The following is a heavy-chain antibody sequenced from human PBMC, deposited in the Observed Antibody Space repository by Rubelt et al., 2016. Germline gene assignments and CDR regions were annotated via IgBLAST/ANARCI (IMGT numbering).Heavy chain of an antibody. CDR2: ISAYNGNT. D-gene: IGHD6-6*01. J-gene: IGHJ2*01. CDR3: ARDRIRIAARQGWYFDL. Sequence: QVQLVQSGAEVKKPGASVKVSCKASGYTFTSYGISWVRQAPGQGLEWMGWISAYNGNTNYAQKLQGRATMTPDTSTSTAYMELRSLRSDDTAVYYCARDRIRIAARQGWYFDLWGRGTLVTVSS. V-gene: IGHV1-18*01. CDR1: GYTFTSYG.